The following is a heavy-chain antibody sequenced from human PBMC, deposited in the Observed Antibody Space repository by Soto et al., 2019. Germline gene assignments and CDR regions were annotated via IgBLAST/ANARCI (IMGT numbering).Heavy chain of an antibody. CDR3: ARVESSSWFFDNWFDP. J-gene: IGHJ5*02. CDR1: GGIFSSYA. Sequence: QVQLVQSGAEVKKPGSSVKVSCKASGGIFSSYAISWVRQAPGQGLEWMGGIIPIFGTANYAQKFQGRVTITADESTSTAYMELSSLRSEDTAVYYCARVESSSWFFDNWFDPWGQGTLVTVSS. V-gene: IGHV1-69*01. CDR2: IIPIFGTA. D-gene: IGHD6-13*01.